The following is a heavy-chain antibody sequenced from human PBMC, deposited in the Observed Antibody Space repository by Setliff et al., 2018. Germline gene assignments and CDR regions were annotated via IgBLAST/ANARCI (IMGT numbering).Heavy chain of an antibody. CDR1: GFTFSNAW. CDR3: ARVYAYSYGFDY. V-gene: IGHV3-15*01. CDR2: IKSNVDFGTT. D-gene: IGHD3-16*01. Sequence: GGSLRLSCAASGFTFSNAWMSWVRQAPGKGLEWVGRIKSNVDFGTTDYAAPVKGRFTISRDNAKNSLYLQMNSLRAEDTAVYYCARVYAYSYGFDYWGQGTPVTVSS. J-gene: IGHJ4*02.